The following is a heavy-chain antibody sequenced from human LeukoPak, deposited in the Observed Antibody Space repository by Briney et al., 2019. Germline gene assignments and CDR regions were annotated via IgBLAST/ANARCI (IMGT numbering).Heavy chain of an antibody. V-gene: IGHV4-39*07. Sequence: SSETLSLTCTVSGGSISSSSYYWGWIRQPPGKGLEWIGSIYYSGSTYYNPSLKSRVTISVDTSKNQFSLKLSSVTAADTAVYYCASYYDILAGYYEHDYWGQGTLVTVSS. CDR3: ASYYDILAGYYEHDY. CDR1: GGSISSSSYY. D-gene: IGHD3-9*01. CDR2: IYYSGST. J-gene: IGHJ4*02.